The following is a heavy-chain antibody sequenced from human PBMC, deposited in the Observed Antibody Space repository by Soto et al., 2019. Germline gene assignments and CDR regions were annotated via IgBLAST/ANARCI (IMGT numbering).Heavy chain of an antibody. J-gene: IGHJ6*02. D-gene: IGHD2-2*01. CDR1: GDMFDTYT. CDR2: IIPRSAKS. V-gene: IGHV1-69*12. CDR3: AREGLVLVPTTVNSDYYYYAMDV. Sequence: QVQLVQSGAEVKKPGSSVRVSCKASGDMFDTYTNSWMRQAPGRGLEWVGGIIPRSAKSNYAQKFEGRVTITADESTSTDYMELSSLRSDDTAVYYCAREGLVLVPTTVNSDYYYYAMDVWGQGTTVTVSS.